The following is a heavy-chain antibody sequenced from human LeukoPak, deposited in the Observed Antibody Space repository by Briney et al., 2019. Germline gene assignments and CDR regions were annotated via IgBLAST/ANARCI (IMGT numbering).Heavy chain of an antibody. CDR1: GFTFSSYA. J-gene: IGHJ4*02. D-gene: IGHD7-27*01. V-gene: IGHV3-30-3*01. CDR3: AKDPINWGSIYFDC. Sequence: GGSLRLSCAASGFTFSSYAMHWVRQAPGKGLEWVAVISYDGSNKYYADSVKGRFTISRDNSKNTLYLQMNSLTAEDTAVYWCAKDPINWGSIYFDCWGQGTLVTASS. CDR2: ISYDGSNK.